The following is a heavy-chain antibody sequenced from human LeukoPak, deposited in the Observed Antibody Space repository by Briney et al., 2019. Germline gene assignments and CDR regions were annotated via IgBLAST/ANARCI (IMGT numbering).Heavy chain of an antibody. CDR3: ARDFEGSSWYYYYYYMDV. Sequence: GGSLRLSCAASGFTFSSHAMHWVRQAPGKGLEWVAVISYDGINKYYADSVKGRFTISRDNAKNSLYLQMNSLRAEDTAVYYCARDFEGSSWYYYYYYMDVWGKGTTVTVSS. CDR2: ISYDGINK. J-gene: IGHJ6*03. V-gene: IGHV3-30*04. CDR1: GFTFSSHA. D-gene: IGHD6-13*01.